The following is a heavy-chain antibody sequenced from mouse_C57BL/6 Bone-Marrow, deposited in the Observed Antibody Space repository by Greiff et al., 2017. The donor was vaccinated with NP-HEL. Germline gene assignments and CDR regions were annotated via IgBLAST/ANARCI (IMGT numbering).Heavy chain of an antibody. J-gene: IGHJ2*01. V-gene: IGHV1-59*01. CDR3: ARGATVVGPDH. D-gene: IGHD1-1*01. CDR1: GYTFTSYW. Sequence: QVQLQQPGAELVRPGTSVKLSCKASGYTFTSYWMHWVKQRPGQGLEWIGVIDPSDSYTNYNQKFKGKATLTVDTSSSTAYMQLSSLTSEDSAVYYCARGATVVGPDHWGQGTTLTVSS. CDR2: IDPSDSYT.